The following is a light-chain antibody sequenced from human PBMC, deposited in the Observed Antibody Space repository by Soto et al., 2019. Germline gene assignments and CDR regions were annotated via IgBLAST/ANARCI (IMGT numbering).Light chain of an antibody. CDR1: QSISAW. CDR3: HQYHKFPYT. V-gene: IGKV1-5*03. CDR2: KAS. Sequence: DIQMTQSPSTLSASVEDRVTITCRASQSISAWLAWYQQKPGKAPKLLVYKASTLETGVPSRFSGSGSGTEFTLTISSLQPDDFATYYCHQYHKFPYTFGQGTKLGIK. J-gene: IGKJ2*01.